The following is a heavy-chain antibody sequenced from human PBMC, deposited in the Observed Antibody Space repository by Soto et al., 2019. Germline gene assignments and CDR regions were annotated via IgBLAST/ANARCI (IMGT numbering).Heavy chain of an antibody. V-gene: IGHV3-30*03. CDR1: GFTFSHYG. D-gene: IGHD1-26*01. CDR3: ARYSGKYQGPIDY. Sequence: QVQLVESGGGVVQPGRSLRLSCAASGFTFSHYGIHWVRQAPGKGLEWLAVISYDGSNKHYADSVKGRFTVSRDNSKNTLYLQMNSLRAEYTAFYFCARYSGKYQGPIDYWGQGTLVTVSS. CDR2: ISYDGSNK. J-gene: IGHJ4*02.